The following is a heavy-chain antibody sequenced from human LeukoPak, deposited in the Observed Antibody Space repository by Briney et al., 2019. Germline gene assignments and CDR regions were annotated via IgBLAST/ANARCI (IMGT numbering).Heavy chain of an antibody. Sequence: PGGSLRLSCAASGFTFSSYWMHWVRQAPGKGLVWVSRINSDGSSTSYADSVKGRFTISRDNAKNTLYLQMNSLRAEDTAVYYCARVRIGSSGYYYGGPYHFDYWGQGTLVTVSS. CDR2: INSDGSST. V-gene: IGHV3-74*01. D-gene: IGHD3-22*01. CDR3: ARVRIGSSGYYYGGPYHFDY. CDR1: GFTFSSYW. J-gene: IGHJ4*02.